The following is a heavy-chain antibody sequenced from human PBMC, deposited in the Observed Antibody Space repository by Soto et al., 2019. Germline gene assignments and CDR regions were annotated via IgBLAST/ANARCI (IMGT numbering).Heavy chain of an antibody. J-gene: IGHJ5*02. Sequence: SETLSLTCTVSGGSISSGDYYWSWIRQPPGKGLEWIGYIYYSGSTYYNPSLKSRVTISVDTSKNQFSLKLSSVTAADTAVYYCARAGTTIFGVAPYNWFDPRCQGTLGTVSS. V-gene: IGHV4-30-4*01. CDR2: IYYSGST. CDR1: GGSISSGDYY. CDR3: ARAGTTIFGVAPYNWFDP. D-gene: IGHD3-3*01.